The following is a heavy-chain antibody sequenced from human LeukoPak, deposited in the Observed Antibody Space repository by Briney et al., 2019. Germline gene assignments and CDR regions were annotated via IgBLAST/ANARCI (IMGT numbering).Heavy chain of an antibody. CDR1: GGSISGSSYY. Sequence: SETLSLTCTVSGGSISGSSYYWGWIRQPPGKGLEWIGSIYYSGSTYYNPSLKSRVTISVDTSKNQFSLKLSSVTAADTAVYYCARGYYDSSGYYLPGDYWGQGTLVTVSS. D-gene: IGHD3-22*01. CDR2: IYYSGST. CDR3: ARGYYDSSGYYLPGDY. J-gene: IGHJ4*02. V-gene: IGHV4-39*07.